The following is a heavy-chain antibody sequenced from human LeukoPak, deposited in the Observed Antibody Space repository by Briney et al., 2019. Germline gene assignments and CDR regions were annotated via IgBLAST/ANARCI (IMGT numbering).Heavy chain of an antibody. Sequence: SVKVSCKASEGTFSSYAISWVRQAPGQGLEWMGRIIPILGIANYAQKFQGRVTITADKSTSTAYMELSSLRSEDTAVYYCERKGGDWIDYWGQGTLVTVSS. CDR3: ERKGGDWIDY. CDR2: IIPILGIA. D-gene: IGHD2-21*02. CDR1: EGTFSSYA. J-gene: IGHJ4*02. V-gene: IGHV1-69*04.